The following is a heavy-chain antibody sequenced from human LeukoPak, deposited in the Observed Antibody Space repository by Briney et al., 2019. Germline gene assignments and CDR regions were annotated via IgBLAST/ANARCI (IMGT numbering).Heavy chain of an antibody. Sequence: GGSLRLSCAASGFTFNTYWMTWVRQAPGKGLEWVANIRQDGNEKYYVDSVKGRFTISRDNAKNSLYLQMNSLRAEDTAVYYCAKYSGSYYYPPNWDSWGQGTLVTVSS. CDR2: IRQDGNEK. J-gene: IGHJ4*02. D-gene: IGHD1-26*01. V-gene: IGHV3-7*01. CDR3: AKYSGSYYYPPNWDS. CDR1: GFTFNTYW.